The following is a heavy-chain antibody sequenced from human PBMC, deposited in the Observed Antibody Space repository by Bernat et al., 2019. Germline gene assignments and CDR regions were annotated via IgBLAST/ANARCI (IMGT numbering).Heavy chain of an antibody. CDR2: IRYDGSNK. V-gene: IGHV3-30*02. CDR1: GFTFSSYG. J-gene: IGHJ4*02. Sequence: QVQLVESGGGVVQPGGSLRLSCAASGFTFSSYGMHWVRQAPGKGLEWVAFIRYDGSNKYYADSVKGRFTISRDNSKNTLYLQMNSLRAEDTAVYYCAKVAPSGSSGWTGSFDYWGQGTLVTVSS. D-gene: IGHD6-19*01. CDR3: AKVAPSGSSGWTGSFDY.